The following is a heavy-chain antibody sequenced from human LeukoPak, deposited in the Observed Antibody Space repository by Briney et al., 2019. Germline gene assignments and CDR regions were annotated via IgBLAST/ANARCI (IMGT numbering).Heavy chain of an antibody. J-gene: IGHJ4*02. Sequence: GGSLRLSCAASGFTVSSNYMSWVRQAPGKGLEWVSVIYSGGSTYYADSVKGRFTISRDNSKNTLCLQMNSLRAEDTAVYYCARELVAGLFDYWGQGTLVTVSS. CDR3: ARELVAGLFDY. D-gene: IGHD6-19*01. CDR2: IYSGGST. V-gene: IGHV3-53*01. CDR1: GFTVSSNY.